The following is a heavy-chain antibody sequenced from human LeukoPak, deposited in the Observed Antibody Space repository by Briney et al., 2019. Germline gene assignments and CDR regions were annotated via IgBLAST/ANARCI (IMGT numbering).Heavy chain of an antibody. J-gene: IGHJ4*02. CDR1: GFTASTNY. V-gene: IGHV3-53*04. CDR2: IYSGGLT. CDR3: ARVAPGYTYAYGAPYYFYN. Sequence: GGSLRLSCAASGFTASTNYMSWVRQAPGKGLEWVSVIYSGGLTSYADSVKGRFTISRHDSQNTVYLQMNSLRAEDTALYYCARVAPGYTYAYGAPYYFYNWGQGTLVTVSS. D-gene: IGHD5-18*01.